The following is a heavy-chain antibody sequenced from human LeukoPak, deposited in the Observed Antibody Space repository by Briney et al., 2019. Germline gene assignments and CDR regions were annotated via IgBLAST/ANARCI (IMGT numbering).Heavy chain of an antibody. CDR2: IYYSGST. V-gene: IGHV4-59*01. J-gene: IGHJ6*03. CDR3: AREGYSYGAYYYYYYMDV. Sequence: SETLTLTCTVSGGSISSYYWSWIRQPPGKGLEWIGYIYYSGSTNYNPSLKSRVTISVDTCKNQFSLKLSSVTAADTAVYYCAREGYSYGAYYYYYYMDVWGKGTTVTVSS. CDR1: GGSISSYY. D-gene: IGHD5-18*01.